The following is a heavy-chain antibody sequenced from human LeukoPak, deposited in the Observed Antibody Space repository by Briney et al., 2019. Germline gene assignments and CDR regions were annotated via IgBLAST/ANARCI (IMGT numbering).Heavy chain of an antibody. D-gene: IGHD2-2*01. CDR2: ISSSGSHI. CDR3: AREMRGSTRKYYYYAMDV. Sequence: GGSLRLSCAASGFTFSSNNMNWVRQAPGKGLEWVSSISSSGSHIYYTDSVKGRFTISRDNAKNSLYLQMNSLRVEDAAVYYCAREMRGSTRKYYYYAMDVWGQGTTVTVSS. J-gene: IGHJ6*02. CDR1: GFTFSSNN. V-gene: IGHV3-21*01.